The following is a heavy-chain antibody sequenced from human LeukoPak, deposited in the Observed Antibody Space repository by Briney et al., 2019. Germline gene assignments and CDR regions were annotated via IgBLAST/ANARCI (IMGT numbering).Heavy chain of an antibody. J-gene: IGHJ4*02. V-gene: IGHV3-7*01. D-gene: IGHD1-26*01. Sequence: GGSLRLSCAASGFTFSDYWMSWVRQAPGKGLEWVANIRQDGSDKYYVDSVKGRFTISRDNAKNSLYLQMNSLRGEDTAVYYCARDRKLIVGGSYDYWGQGTLVTVSS. CDR1: GFTFSDYW. CDR3: ARDRKLIVGGSYDY. CDR2: IRQDGSDK.